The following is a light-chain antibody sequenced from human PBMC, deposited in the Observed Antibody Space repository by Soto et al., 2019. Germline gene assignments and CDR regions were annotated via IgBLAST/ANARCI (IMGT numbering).Light chain of an antibody. CDR3: QQYNDYIT. Sequence: DIQMTQSPSTLSASVGDRVTITCRASQSISSWLAWYQQKPGKAPKLLIYDASSLKSGVPSGFSGSGSGTEFTLTINSLQPDDSATYYCQQYNDYITFGQGTRLESK. V-gene: IGKV1-5*01. J-gene: IGKJ5*01. CDR1: QSISSW. CDR2: DAS.